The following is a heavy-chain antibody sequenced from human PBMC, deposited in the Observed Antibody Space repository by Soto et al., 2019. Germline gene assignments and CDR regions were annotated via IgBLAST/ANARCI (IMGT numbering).Heavy chain of an antibody. Sequence: QLQLQESGSGLVKPSQTLSLTCGVSGGSISSGDYSWSWIRQSPGKGLEWIGHIYHSGNTYYNPSLKSRVTISVDRSKNRFSLKLSSVTAADTAVYYCARANYYDSSGYFGPLDYWGQGTLVTVSS. CDR2: IYHSGNT. CDR3: ARANYYDSSGYFGPLDY. V-gene: IGHV4-30-2*06. CDR1: GGSISSGDYS. J-gene: IGHJ4*02. D-gene: IGHD3-22*01.